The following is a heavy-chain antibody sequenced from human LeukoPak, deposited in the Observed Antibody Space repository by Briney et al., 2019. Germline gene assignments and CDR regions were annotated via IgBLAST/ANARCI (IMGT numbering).Heavy chain of an antibody. D-gene: IGHD3-16*01. CDR3: ARDASYYDYVWGSYSNYYYGMDV. J-gene: IGHJ6*02. V-gene: IGHV3-7*01. CDR1: GFTFSSYW. CDR2: IKQDGSEK. Sequence: GGSLRLSCAASGFTFSSYWMSWVRQAPGKGLEWVANIKQDGSEKYYVDSVKGRFTISRENAKNSLYLQMNSLRAEDTAVYYCARDASYYDYVWGSYSNYYYGMDVWGQGTTVTVSS.